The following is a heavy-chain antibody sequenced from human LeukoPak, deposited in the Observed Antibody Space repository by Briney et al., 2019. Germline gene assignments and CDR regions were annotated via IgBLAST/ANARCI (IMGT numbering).Heavy chain of an antibody. CDR3: AKEELRRITMWGYMDV. D-gene: IGHD3-10*02. J-gene: IGHJ6*03. CDR2: IRYDGSNK. CDR1: GFTFSSYG. V-gene: IGHV3-30*02. Sequence: PGGSLRLSCAASGFTFSSYGMHWVRQAPGKGLEWVAFIRYDGSNKYYADSVKGRFTISRDNSKNTLYLQMNSLIAEDTAFYYCAKEELRRITMWGYMDVWGKGTTVTISS.